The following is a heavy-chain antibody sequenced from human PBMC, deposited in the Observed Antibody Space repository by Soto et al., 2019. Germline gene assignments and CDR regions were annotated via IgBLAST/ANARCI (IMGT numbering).Heavy chain of an antibody. CDR2: IYYSGST. V-gene: IGHV4-31*03. D-gene: IGHD6-19*01. J-gene: IGHJ4*02. CDR3: ARSPGIAVAGEVLYFDY. Sequence: SETLSLTCTVSGGSISSGGYYWSWIRQHPGKGLEWIGYIYYSGSTYYNPSLKSRVTISEDTSKNQFSLKLSSVTAADTAVYYCARSPGIAVAGEVLYFDYWGPGTLVTVSS. CDR1: GGSISSGGYY.